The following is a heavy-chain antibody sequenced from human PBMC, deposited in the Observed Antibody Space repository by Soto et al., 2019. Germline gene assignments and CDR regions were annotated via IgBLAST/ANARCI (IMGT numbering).Heavy chain of an antibody. Sequence: SETLSLTCTVSGGSISSYYWSWIRQPPGKGLEWIGYIYYSGSTNYNPSLKSRVTISVDTSKNQFSLKLSSVTAADTAVYYCAREEGRIAAAGTHYYYMDVWGKGTTVTVSS. CDR3: AREEGRIAAAGTHYYYMDV. D-gene: IGHD6-13*01. V-gene: IGHV4-59*01. CDR1: GGSISSYY. CDR2: IYYSGST. J-gene: IGHJ6*03.